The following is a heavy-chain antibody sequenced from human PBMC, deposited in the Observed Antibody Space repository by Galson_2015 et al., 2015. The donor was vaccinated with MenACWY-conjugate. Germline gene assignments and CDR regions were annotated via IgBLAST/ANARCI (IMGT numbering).Heavy chain of an antibody. J-gene: IGHJ4*02. Sequence: QSGAEVKKPGESLRISCKGPGYSFTSYYISWVRQMPGKGLEWMGRIDPTDSYTNYSPSVQGHVTISADKSVNTAYLQWSSLKASDTALYYCARHKGTWYFEDWGQGSLVTVSS. D-gene: IGHD6-13*01. CDR2: IDPTDSYT. V-gene: IGHV5-10-1*01. CDR3: ARHKGTWYFED. CDR1: GYSFTSYY.